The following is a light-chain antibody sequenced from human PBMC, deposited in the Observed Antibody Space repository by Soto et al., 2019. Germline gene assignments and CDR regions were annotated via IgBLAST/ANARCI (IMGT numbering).Light chain of an antibody. CDR3: QQSYSTPIT. CDR2: AAS. CDR1: QSISSW. V-gene: IGKV1-39*01. Sequence: DIQRTQSPSTLSASVGDRVTIPCRASQSISSWLAWYQQKPGKAPKLLIYAASSLQSGVPSRFSGSGSGTDFTLTISSLQPEDFATYYCQQSYSTPITFGQGTRLEIK. J-gene: IGKJ5*01.